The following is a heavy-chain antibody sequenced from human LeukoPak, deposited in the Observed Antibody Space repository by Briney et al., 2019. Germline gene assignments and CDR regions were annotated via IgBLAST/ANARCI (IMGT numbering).Heavy chain of an antibody. D-gene: IGHD5-24*01. CDR3: AKSGYNRFDY. V-gene: IGHV3-21*04. J-gene: IGHJ4*02. CDR1: GFTFSSYS. Sequence: PGGSLRLSCAASGFTFSSYSMNWVRQAPGKGLQWVSSISSSSSYIYYADSVKGRFTISRDNAKNTLYLQMNSLRAEDTAVYYCAKSGYNRFDYWGQGTLVTVSS. CDR2: ISSSSSYI.